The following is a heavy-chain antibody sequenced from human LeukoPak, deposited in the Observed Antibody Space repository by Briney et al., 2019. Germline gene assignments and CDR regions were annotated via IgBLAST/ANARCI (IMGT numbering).Heavy chain of an antibody. CDR3: ARGGYSSTWYISRDY. CDR1: GFTFSSYW. D-gene: IGHD6-13*01. V-gene: IGHV3-7*01. J-gene: IGHJ4*02. CDR2: IKEDGSEK. Sequence: GGSLRLSCAASGFTFSSYWMHWVRQVPGKGLEWVANIKEDGSEKYYVDSVKGRFTISRDNAKNSLYLQMNSLRAEDTAVYYCARGGYSSTWYISRDYWGQGTLVTVSS.